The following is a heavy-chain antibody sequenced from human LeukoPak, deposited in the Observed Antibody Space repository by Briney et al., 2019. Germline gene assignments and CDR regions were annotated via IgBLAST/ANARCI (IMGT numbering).Heavy chain of an antibody. J-gene: IGHJ6*03. CDR3: ARDSVKFGSGSSGHYYYMDV. CDR2: IYYSGST. Sequence: SETLSLTCTVSGGSISSSSYYWGWIRQPPGKGLEWIGYIYYSGSTNYNPSLKSRVTISVDTSKNQFSLKLSSVTAADTAVYYCARDSVKFGSGSSGHYYYMDVWGKGTTVTVSS. V-gene: IGHV4-61*01. CDR1: GGSISSSSYY. D-gene: IGHD3-10*01.